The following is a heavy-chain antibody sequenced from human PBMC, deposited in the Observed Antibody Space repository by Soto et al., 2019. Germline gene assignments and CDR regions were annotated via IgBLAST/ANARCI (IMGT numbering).Heavy chain of an antibody. J-gene: IGHJ5*01. D-gene: IGHD2-15*01. Sequence: PSETLSLTCSVSGDTISTVDYFWAWIRQPPGQALEYIGYIYNSATTYYNPSFESRVDISLDTSKSQFSLNVTSVTAADTAVYFCARGRYCLTGRCFPNWFDSWGQGTLVTVSS. CDR3: ARGRYCLTGRCFPNWFDS. CDR2: IYNSATT. CDR1: GDTISTVDYF. V-gene: IGHV4-30-4*02.